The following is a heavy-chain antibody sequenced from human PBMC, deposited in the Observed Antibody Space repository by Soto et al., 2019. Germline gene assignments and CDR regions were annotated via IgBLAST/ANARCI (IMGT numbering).Heavy chain of an antibody. V-gene: IGHV4-34*01. CDR1: GGSFSGYY. Sequence: SETLSLTCAVYGGSFSGYYWSWIRQPPGKGLEWIGEINHSGSTNYNPSLKSRVTISVDTSKNQFSLKLSSVTAADTAVYYCARGQCSSTSCYVRYYYYMDVWGKGTTVTVS. J-gene: IGHJ6*03. CDR2: INHSGST. CDR3: ARGQCSSTSCYVRYYYYMDV. D-gene: IGHD2-2*01.